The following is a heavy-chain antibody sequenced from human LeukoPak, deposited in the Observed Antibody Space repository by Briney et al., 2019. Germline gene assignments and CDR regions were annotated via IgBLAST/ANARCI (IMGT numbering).Heavy chain of an antibody. CDR2: IYYSGST. CDR3: AREVEWLLDSLPDDAFDT. CDR1: GGSISSGDYY. D-gene: IGHD3-3*01. Sequence: SQTLSLTCTVSGGSISSGDYYWRWIRQPPGKGLEWIGYIYYSGSTYYNPSLKSRVTISVDTSKNQFSLKLSSVTAADTAVYYCAREVEWLLDSLPDDAFDTWGQGTMVTVSS. V-gene: IGHV4-30-4*01. J-gene: IGHJ3*02.